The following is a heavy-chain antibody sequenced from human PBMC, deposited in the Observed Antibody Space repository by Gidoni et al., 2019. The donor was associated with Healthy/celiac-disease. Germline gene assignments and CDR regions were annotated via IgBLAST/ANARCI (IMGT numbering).Heavy chain of an antibody. J-gene: IGHJ4*02. Sequence: QVQLQQWGAGLLKPSETLSLTCAVYGGSFSGYYWSWLRQPPGKGLEWIGEINHSGSTNYNPSLKSRVTISVDTSKNQFSLKLSSVTAADTAVYYCARGRSYYGSGSYYNAWGQGTLVTVSS. V-gene: IGHV4-34*01. CDR2: INHSGST. CDR1: GGSFSGYY. D-gene: IGHD3-10*01. CDR3: ARGRSYYGSGSYYNA.